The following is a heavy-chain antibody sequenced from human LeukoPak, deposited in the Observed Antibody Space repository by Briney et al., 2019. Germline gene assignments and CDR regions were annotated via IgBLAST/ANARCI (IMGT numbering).Heavy chain of an antibody. CDR2: INHSGST. CDR3: ARGYCSSTSCYTGWFDP. J-gene: IGHJ5*02. D-gene: IGHD2-2*02. Sequence: NASETLSLTCAVYGGSFSGYYWSWIRQPPGKGLEWIGEINHSGSTNYNPSLKSRVTISVDTSKNQFSLKLSSATAADTAVYYCARGYCSSTSCYTGWFDPWGQGTLVTVSS. V-gene: IGHV4-34*01. CDR1: GGSFSGYY.